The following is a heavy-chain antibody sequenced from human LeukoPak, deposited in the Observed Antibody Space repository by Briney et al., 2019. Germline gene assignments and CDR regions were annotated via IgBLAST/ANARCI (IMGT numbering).Heavy chain of an antibody. Sequence: ASVRVSCKASGHTFTAYYMFWVRQAPGQGLEWMGWINPNSGGTNYAPKFQGRVTMTRDTSISTAYMELSGLTSDDTAVYFCATYYSDTSARDWGQGTLVTVSS. D-gene: IGHD3-22*01. CDR1: GHTFTAYY. V-gene: IGHV1-2*02. J-gene: IGHJ4*02. CDR2: INPNSGGT. CDR3: ATYYSDTSARD.